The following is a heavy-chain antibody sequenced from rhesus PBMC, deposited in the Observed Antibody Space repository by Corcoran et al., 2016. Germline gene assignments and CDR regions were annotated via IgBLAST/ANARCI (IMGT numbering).Heavy chain of an antibody. J-gene: IGHJ4*01. CDR3: ASTTYSSGWPMFDY. D-gene: IGHD6-31*01. V-gene: IGHV4-169*02. CDR2: IYGSGSST. Sequence: QLQLQESGPGLVKPSETLSVTCAVSGGSISSSYWSWIRQAPGKGLEWIGYIYGSGSSTTYNPSLKSLVTRSVDTSKNQLSLKLSSVTAADTAVYYCASTTYSSGWPMFDYWDQGVLVTISS. CDR1: GGSISSSY.